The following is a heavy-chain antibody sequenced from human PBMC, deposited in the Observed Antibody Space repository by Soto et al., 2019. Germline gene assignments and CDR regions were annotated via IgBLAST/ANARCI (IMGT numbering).Heavy chain of an antibody. CDR3: AREGSGYNF. CDR1: GGSFSNFG. J-gene: IGHJ4*02. V-gene: IGHV1-69*10. CDR2: IVPVLGRP. D-gene: IGHD5-12*01. Sequence: SVKVSCKASGGSFSNFGISWVRQAPGQGLEWMGGIVPVLGRPNYAQRFRGRLTITADESTSTGYMELISPRSDDTAVYYCAREGSGYNFWGQGTQVTVSS.